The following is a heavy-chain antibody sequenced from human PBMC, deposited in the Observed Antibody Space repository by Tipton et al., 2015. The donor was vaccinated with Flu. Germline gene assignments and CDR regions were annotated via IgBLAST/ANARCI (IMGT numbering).Heavy chain of an antibody. D-gene: IGHD2-15*01. CDR1: GFTFSSYA. J-gene: IGHJ4*02. Sequence: SLRLSCAASGFTFSSYAMSWVRQAPGKGLEWVSAISGSGGSTYYADSVKGRFTIPRDNSKNTLYLQMNSLRAEDTAVYYCAKIVVGADLAAYYFDYWGQGTLVTVSS. CDR3: AKIVVGADLAAYYFDY. V-gene: IGHV3-23*01. CDR2: ISGSGGST.